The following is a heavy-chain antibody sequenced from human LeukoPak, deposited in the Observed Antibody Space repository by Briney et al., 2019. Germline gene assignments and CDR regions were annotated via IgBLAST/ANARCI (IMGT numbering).Heavy chain of an antibody. V-gene: IGHV1-2*06. CDR3: ATVSTHKTCDSSGYSLY. D-gene: IGHD3-22*01. CDR1: GYTFTGYY. CDR2: INPNSGGT. J-gene: IGHJ4*02. Sequence: ASVKVSCKASGYTFTGYYMHWVRQAPGQGLEWMGRINPNSGGTNYAQKFQGRVTMTRDTSISTAYMELSRLRSDDTAVYYCATVSTHKTCDSSGYSLYWGQGTLVTVSS.